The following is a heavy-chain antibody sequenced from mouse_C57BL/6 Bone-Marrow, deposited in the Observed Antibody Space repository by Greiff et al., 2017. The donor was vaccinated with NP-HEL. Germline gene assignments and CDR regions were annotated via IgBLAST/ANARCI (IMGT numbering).Heavy chain of an antibody. CDR1: GFTFSSYG. CDR2: ISSGGSYT. CDR3: ARHYYSNYFDY. J-gene: IGHJ2*01. V-gene: IGHV5-6*01. D-gene: IGHD2-5*01. Sequence: EVKLMESGGELVKPGGSLKLSCAASGFTFSSYGMSWVRQTPDKRLEWVATISSGGSYTYYPDSVKGRFTISRDNAKNTLYLQMSSLKSEDTAMYYCARHYYSNYFDYWGQGTTLTVSS.